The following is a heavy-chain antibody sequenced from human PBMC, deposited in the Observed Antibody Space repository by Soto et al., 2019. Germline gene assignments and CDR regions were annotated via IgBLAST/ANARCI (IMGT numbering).Heavy chain of an antibody. Sequence: ASVKVSCKASGYTFTGYYMHWVRQAPGQGLEWMGWINPNSGGTNYAQKFQGRVTMTRDTSISTAYMELSRLRSDDTAVYYCARSTIFGVVIINWFDPWGQGTLVTLSS. CDR2: INPNSGGT. CDR3: ARSTIFGVVIINWFDP. CDR1: GYTFTGYY. V-gene: IGHV1-2*02. J-gene: IGHJ5*02. D-gene: IGHD3-3*01.